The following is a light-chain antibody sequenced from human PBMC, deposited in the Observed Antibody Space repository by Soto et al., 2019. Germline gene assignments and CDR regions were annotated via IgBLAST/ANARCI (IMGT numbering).Light chain of an antibody. V-gene: IGKV1-33*01. CDR1: QDISNY. CDR3: QQYDNCPLT. CDR2: DAS. Sequence: DIQMTQYQSSLSASVGDRVTITCQASQDISNYLNWYQQKTGKAPKLLIYDASNLETGVPSRFSGSGSGTDFTFTISSLQPEDIATYYCQQYDNCPLTFGGGTKVDIK. J-gene: IGKJ4*01.